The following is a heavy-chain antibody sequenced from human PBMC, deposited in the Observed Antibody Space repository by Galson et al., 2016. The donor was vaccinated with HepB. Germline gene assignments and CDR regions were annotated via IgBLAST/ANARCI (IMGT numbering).Heavy chain of an antibody. V-gene: IGHV4-31*03. CDR2: MYHSGST. Sequence: TLSLTCTVSGVSISSGGYYWGWVRQRPGKDLESFGYMYHSGSTYYNPSLRSRVIISVDTCKNQFSLKLSSVTAADTAVYYCATVPAKGFFYEYWGQGTAVIVSS. CDR3: ATVPAKGFFYEY. J-gene: IGHJ4*02. CDR1: GVSISSGGYY. D-gene: IGHD2-2*01.